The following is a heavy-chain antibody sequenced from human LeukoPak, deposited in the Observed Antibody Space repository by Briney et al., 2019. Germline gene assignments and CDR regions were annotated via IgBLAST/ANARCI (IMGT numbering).Heavy chain of an antibody. V-gene: IGHV4-4*07. Sequence: SETLSLTCTVSGGSISSYYWSWIRQPAGKGLEWIGRIYTSGSTNYNPSPKSRDTISVNTSKNQFSLKLSSVTAADTAVYYCARERVLWSGYYLARRYYMDVWGKGTTVTVSS. J-gene: IGHJ6*03. CDR3: ARERVLWSGYYLARRYYMDV. D-gene: IGHD3-3*01. CDR1: GGSISSYY. CDR2: IYTSGST.